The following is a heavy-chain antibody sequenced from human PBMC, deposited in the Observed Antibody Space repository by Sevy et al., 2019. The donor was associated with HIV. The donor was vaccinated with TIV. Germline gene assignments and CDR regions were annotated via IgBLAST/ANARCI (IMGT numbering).Heavy chain of an antibody. CDR1: GFRFSDYA. V-gene: IGHV3-49*03. CDR2: IRSKILGGTT. D-gene: IGHD3-9*01. CDR3: TRLRGTISAYYYFGMDV. Sequence: GGSLRHSCITSGFRFSDYALTWLRQAPGKGLEWVGFIRSKILGGTTEYAASVKGRFTISRDESKSMAYLEMNSLKTEDTAIYYCTRLRGTISAYYYFGMDVWGQGATVTVSS. J-gene: IGHJ6*02.